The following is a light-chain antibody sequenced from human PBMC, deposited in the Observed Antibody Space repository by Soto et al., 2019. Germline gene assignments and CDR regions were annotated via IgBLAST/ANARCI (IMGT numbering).Light chain of an antibody. CDR1: QTIKRSS. Sequence: EIVMTQSPATLSVSPGEGATLSCRASQTIKRSSLAWYQQKPGQPPRLLIFGASSRATGIPDRFSGSGSETDFTLAISRLEPEDFAVYYCQRYGTSLTWTFGQGTKV. CDR2: GAS. V-gene: IGKV3-20*01. J-gene: IGKJ1*01. CDR3: QRYGTSLTWT.